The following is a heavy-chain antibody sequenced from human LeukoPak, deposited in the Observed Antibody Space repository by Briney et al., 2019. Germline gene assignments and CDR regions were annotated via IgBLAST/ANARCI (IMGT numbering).Heavy chain of an antibody. D-gene: IGHD3-22*01. CDR3: ARDSGYDSWFDP. V-gene: IGHV4-59*01. CDR2: IYYSGST. Sequence: PSETLSLTCTVSGGSTSSYYWSWIRQPPGKGLEWIGYIYYSGSTNYNPSLKSRVTISVDTSKNQFSLKLSSVTAADTAVYYCARDSGYDSWFDPWGQGNPGHRLL. J-gene: IGHJ5*02. CDR1: GGSTSSYY.